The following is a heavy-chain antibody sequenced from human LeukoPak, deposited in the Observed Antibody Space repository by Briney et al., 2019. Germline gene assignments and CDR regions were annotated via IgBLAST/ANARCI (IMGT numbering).Heavy chain of an antibody. CDR1: GFTFSSNY. J-gene: IGHJ4*02. CDR3: ARRGDGGRSFDL. CDR2: IYSGGTT. D-gene: IGHD4-23*01. V-gene: IGHV3-53*01. Sequence: PGGSLRLSCAASGFTFSSNYMSWVRQAPGKGLEWVSLIYSGGTTYYADSVKGRFTISRDNSKNTLYLQMNSLRAEDTAVYYCARRGDGGRSFDLWGQGTLDTVSS.